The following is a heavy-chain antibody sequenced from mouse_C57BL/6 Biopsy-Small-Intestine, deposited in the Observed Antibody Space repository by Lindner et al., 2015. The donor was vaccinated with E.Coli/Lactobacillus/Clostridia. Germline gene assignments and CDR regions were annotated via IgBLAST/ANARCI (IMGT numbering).Heavy chain of an antibody. J-gene: IGHJ4*01. D-gene: IGHD2-10*01. CDR2: INPGSGDT. CDR1: GYAFTNYL. CDR3: ARTYSYAMDY. Sequence: VQLQESGAELVRPGTSVKVSCEASGYAFTNYLIEWVKQRPGQGLEWIGVINPGSGDTNYNEKFKGKATLTADKSSSTAYMQLSSLTSEDSAVYFCARTYSYAMDYWGQGTSLTVSS. V-gene: IGHV1-54*01.